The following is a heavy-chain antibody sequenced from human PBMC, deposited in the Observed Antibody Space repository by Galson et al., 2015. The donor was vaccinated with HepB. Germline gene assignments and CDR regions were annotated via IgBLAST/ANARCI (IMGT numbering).Heavy chain of an antibody. Sequence: SLRLSCAASGFTFSSYSMNWVRQVPGKGPEWVASISSRSSYIFYGDSVKGRFTISRDNAKNSLYLQMNSLRAEDTAVYFCASDRIQYDDFWSGYHPLGYWGQGTLVTVSS. CDR3: ASDRIQYDDFWSGYHPLGY. J-gene: IGHJ4*02. D-gene: IGHD3-3*01. CDR1: GFTFSSYS. V-gene: IGHV3-21*01. CDR2: ISSRSSYI.